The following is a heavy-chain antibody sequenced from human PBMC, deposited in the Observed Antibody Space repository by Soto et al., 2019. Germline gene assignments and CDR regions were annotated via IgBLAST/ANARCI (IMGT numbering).Heavy chain of an antibody. D-gene: IGHD2-2*01. CDR1: GFTFRNYA. CDR3: AKDRSSTSCYAFDY. V-gene: IGHV3-23*01. J-gene: IGHJ4*02. CDR2: ISGSGGTT. Sequence: EVQLLESGGGLVQPGGSLRLSCPASGFTFRNYAMSWARQAPGKGLEWVSAISGSGGTTHYADSVNVRFTISRDNSKNTLYLQMNSLRVEDTAVYYCAKDRSSTSCYAFDYWGQGSLVTVSS.